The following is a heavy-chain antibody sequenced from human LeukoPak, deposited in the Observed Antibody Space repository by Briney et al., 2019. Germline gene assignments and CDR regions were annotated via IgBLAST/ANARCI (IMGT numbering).Heavy chain of an antibody. CDR3: AKDVSGSERPDAFDI. J-gene: IGHJ3*02. CDR2: ISGSGGST. V-gene: IGHV3-23*01. D-gene: IGHD1-1*01. Sequence: GGSLRLSCAASGSTFSSYAMSWVRQAPGKGLEWVSAISGSGGSTYYADSVKGRFTISRDNSKNTLYLQMNSLRAEDTAVYYCAKDVSGSERPDAFDIWGQGSMVTVSS. CDR1: GSTFSSYA.